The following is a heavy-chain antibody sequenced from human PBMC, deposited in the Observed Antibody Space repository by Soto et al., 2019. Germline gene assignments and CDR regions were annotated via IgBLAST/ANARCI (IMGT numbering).Heavy chain of an antibody. CDR2: INHSGST. CDR3: ARGHNYDFWSGYYRLNYYYYYMDV. V-gene: IGHV4-34*01. J-gene: IGHJ6*03. Sequence: SETLSLTCAVYGGSFSGYYWSWIRQPPGKGLEWIGEINHSGSTNYNPSLKSRVTISVDTSKNQFSLKLSSVTAADTAVYYCARGHNYDFWSGYYRLNYYYYYMDVWGKGTTVTVSS. CDR1: GGSFSGYY. D-gene: IGHD3-3*01.